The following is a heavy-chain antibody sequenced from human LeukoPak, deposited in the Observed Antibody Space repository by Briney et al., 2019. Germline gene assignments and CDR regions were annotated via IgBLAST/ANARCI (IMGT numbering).Heavy chain of an antibody. V-gene: IGHV3-23*01. CDR2: INSRGDDT. CDR3: AKHRRSSLVTTYFDA. J-gene: IGHJ4*02. Sequence: GGSLRLSCAASGFTFSSYWMSWVRQAPGKGLEWVSSINSRGDDTDYADSVKGRFTISRDNSKNTLYLQLNSLRLNDTAIFYCAKHRRSSLVTTYFDAWGQGILVAVSS. D-gene: IGHD2-21*02. CDR1: GFTFSSYW.